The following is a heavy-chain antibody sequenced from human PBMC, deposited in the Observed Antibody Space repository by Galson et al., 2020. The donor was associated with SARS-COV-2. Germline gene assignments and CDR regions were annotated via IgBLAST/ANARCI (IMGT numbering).Heavy chain of an antibody. D-gene: IGHD3-22*01. J-gene: IGHJ6*02. CDR3: ARGFDGLYDSSGFFGLGVFFYYGLDV. V-gene: IGHV4-34*01. CDR1: GGSFSGYS. CDR2: INLSGRT. Sequence: SQPLSLTCAVFGGSFSGYSWTWIRQPPGKGLEWIGEINLSGRTRYNPSLKSRVSMPVDTSKNQFSLRLSSVTAADTAVYYCARGFDGLYDSSGFFGLGVFFYYGLDVWGQGTTVSVSS.